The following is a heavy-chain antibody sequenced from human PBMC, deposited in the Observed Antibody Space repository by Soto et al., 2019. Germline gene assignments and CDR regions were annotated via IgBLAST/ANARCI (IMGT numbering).Heavy chain of an antibody. D-gene: IGHD5-12*01. CDR1: GDSISSGGYY. CDR3: AAGGGLPRYY. Sequence: SETLSLTCTVSGDSISSGGYYWSWFRQHPGKGLEWIGYIFYDGSTYYNPSLKSRVTISVDTSKNQFSLRLSSVTAADTAVYYCAAGGGLPRYYWGQGTLVTVSS. J-gene: IGHJ4*02. V-gene: IGHV4-31*03. CDR2: IFYDGST.